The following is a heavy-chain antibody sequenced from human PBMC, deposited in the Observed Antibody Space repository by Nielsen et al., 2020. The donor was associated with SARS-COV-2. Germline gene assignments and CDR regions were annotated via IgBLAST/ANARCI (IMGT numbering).Heavy chain of an antibody. CDR1: GYTFTSYA. CDR2: INTNTGNP. V-gene: IGHV7-4-1*02. Sequence: SVTVSCKASGYTFTSYAMNWVRQAPAQGLEWMGWINTNTGNPTYAQGFTGRFVFSLDTSVSTAYLQISSLKAEDTAVYYCARESGGNSASGYYYYYYGMDVWGQGTTVTVSS. D-gene: IGHD4-23*01. J-gene: IGHJ6*02. CDR3: ARESGGNSASGYYYYYYGMDV.